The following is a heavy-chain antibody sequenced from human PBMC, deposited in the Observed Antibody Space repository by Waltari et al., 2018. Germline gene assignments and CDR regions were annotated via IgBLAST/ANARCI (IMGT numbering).Heavy chain of an antibody. CDR2: IYHSGST. J-gene: IGHJ4*02. D-gene: IGHD4-17*01. CDR3: ARAPDYGGKRGFDY. V-gene: IGHV4-31*03. Sequence: QVQLQELGPGLVKPSQTLSLTCTVSGGSISSGGYYWSWIRQHPGKGLEWIGYIYHSGSTYYNPSLKSRVTISVDRSKNQFSLKLSSVTAADTAVYYCARAPDYGGKRGFDYWGQGTLVTVSS. CDR1: GGSISSGGYY.